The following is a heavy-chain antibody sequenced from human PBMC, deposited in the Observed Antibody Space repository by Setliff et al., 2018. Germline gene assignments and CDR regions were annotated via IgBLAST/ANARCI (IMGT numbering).Heavy chain of an antibody. CDR3: ARGPLDFVVVPAAAKFDY. CDR1: GGTFSRYA. J-gene: IGHJ4*02. CDR2: SIPMYRTT. Sequence: SVKVSCKASGGTFSRYAISWVRQAPGQGLEWMGGSIPMYRTTKYAQKFQGRVTITTDESTTTAYMELRSLTSDDTAVYYCARGPLDFVVVPAAAKFDYWGQGTLVTAPQ. D-gene: IGHD2-2*01. V-gene: IGHV1-69*05.